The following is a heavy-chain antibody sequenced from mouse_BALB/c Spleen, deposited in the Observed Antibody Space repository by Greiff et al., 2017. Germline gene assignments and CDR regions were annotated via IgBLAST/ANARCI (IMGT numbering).Heavy chain of an antibody. D-gene: IGHD2-3*01. J-gene: IGHJ4*01. CDR3: ASYDGYYYAMDY. CDR1: GYSITSGYY. CDR2: ISYDGSN. V-gene: IGHV3-6*02. Sequence: EVKVEESGPGLVKPSQSLSLTCSVTGYSITSGYYWNWIRQFPGNKLEWMGYISYDGSNNYNPSLKNRISITRDTSKNQFFLKLNSVTTEDTATYYCASYDGYYYAMDYWGQGTSVTVSS.